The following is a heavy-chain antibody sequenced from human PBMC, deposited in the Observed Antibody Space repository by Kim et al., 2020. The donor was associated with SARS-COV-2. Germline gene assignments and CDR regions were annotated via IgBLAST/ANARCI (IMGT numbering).Heavy chain of an antibody. J-gene: IGHJ4*02. CDR3: TRDRGSLWFGEVHFDY. CDR1: GFTFGDYA. Sequence: GGSLRLSCTASGFTFGDYAMSWFRQAPGKGLEWVGFIRSKAYGGTTEYAASVKGRFTISRDDSKSIAYLQMNSLKTEDTAVYYCTRDRGSLWFGEVHFDYWGQGTLVTVSS. D-gene: IGHD3-10*01. V-gene: IGHV3-49*03. CDR2: IRSKAYGGTT.